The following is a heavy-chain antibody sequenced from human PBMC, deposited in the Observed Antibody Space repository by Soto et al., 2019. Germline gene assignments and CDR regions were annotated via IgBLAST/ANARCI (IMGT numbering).Heavy chain of an antibody. D-gene: IGHD3-22*01. J-gene: IGHJ4*02. Sequence: SETLSLTCTVSGGSISSYYWSWIRQPPGKGLEWIGYIYYSGSTNYNPSLKSRVTISVETSKNQFSLKLSSVTAADTAVYYCARVGYYDSSGYIDSWGQGTLVT. CDR1: GGSISSYY. CDR3: ARVGYYDSSGYIDS. V-gene: IGHV4-59*12. CDR2: IYYSGST.